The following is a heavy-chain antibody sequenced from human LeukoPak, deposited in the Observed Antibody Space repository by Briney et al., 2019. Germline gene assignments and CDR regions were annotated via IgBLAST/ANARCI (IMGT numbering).Heavy chain of an antibody. J-gene: IGHJ4*02. CDR1: GYTFTFYY. V-gene: IGHV1-46*01. CDR2: INPHADST. D-gene: IGHD2-15*01. CDR3: ARDGYCSGGSCHSFEY. Sequence: ASVTVSFKTSGYTFTFYYIHWVRQAPGQGLEWMGIINPHADSTTYAQKFQGRVTMTRDMSTSTVYMELSSLRSEDTAVYFCARDGYCSGGSCHSFEYWGQGTLVTVSS.